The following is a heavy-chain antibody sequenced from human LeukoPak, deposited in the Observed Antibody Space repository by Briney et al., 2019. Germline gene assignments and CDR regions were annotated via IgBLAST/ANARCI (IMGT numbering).Heavy chain of an antibody. J-gene: IGHJ4*02. CDR2: IYSGGST. CDR3: ARGLDY. Sequence: GGSLRLSCAASGFTFSSYGMHWVRQAPEKGPEWVSVIYSGGSTYYADSVKGRFTISRDNSKNTLYLQMNSLRAEDTAVYYCARGLDYWGQGTLVTVSS. V-gene: IGHV3-66*01. CDR1: GFTFSSYG.